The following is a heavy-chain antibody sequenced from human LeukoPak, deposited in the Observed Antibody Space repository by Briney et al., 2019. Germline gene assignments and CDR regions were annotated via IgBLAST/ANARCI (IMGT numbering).Heavy chain of an antibody. Sequence: ASVKVSCKASGYTFTSYYIHWVRQAPGQGLEWMGIINPSGGSTSYAQKFQGRVTMTRDTSTSTVYMELSSLRSEDTAVYYCARAYCSGGSCYGGYTYDAFDIWGQGTMVTVSS. CDR1: GYTFTSYY. V-gene: IGHV1-46*01. J-gene: IGHJ3*02. D-gene: IGHD2-15*01. CDR3: ARAYCSGGSCYGGYTYDAFDI. CDR2: INPSGGST.